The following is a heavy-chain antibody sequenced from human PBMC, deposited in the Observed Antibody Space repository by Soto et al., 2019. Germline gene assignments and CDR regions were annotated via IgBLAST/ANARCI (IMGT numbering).Heavy chain of an antibody. Sequence: GGSLRLSCAASGFTFSSYGMHWVRQAPGKGLEWVAVISYDGSNKYYADSVKGRFTISRDNSKSTLYLQMNSLRAEDTAVYYCAKDLRGVDTAMVQDYYYYGMDVWGQGTTVTVSS. CDR1: GFTFSSYG. CDR2: ISYDGSNK. D-gene: IGHD5-18*01. J-gene: IGHJ6*02. V-gene: IGHV3-30*18. CDR3: AKDLRGVDTAMVQDYYYYGMDV.